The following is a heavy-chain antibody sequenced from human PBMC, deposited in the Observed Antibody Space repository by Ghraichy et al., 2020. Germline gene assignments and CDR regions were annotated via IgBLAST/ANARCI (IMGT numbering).Heavy chain of an antibody. CDR3: ARDPPPYYYDSSGLANTRV. D-gene: IGHD3-22*01. V-gene: IGHV4-61*01. Sequence: SDTLSLTCTVSGGSVSSGSYYWSWIRQPPGKGLEWIGYIYYSGSTNYNPSLKSRVTISVATFKNQFSLKLSSVSAAYTAVYYCARDPPPYYYDSSGLANTRVWGQGTMVTVSS. CDR1: GGSVSSGSYY. J-gene: IGHJ3*01. CDR2: IYYSGST.